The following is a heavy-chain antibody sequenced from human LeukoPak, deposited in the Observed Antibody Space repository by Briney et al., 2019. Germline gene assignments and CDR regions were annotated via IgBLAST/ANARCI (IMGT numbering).Heavy chain of an antibody. D-gene: IGHD1-26*01. J-gene: IGHJ4*02. CDR2: INPNSGNT. CDR3: ARGPKWSGSYYYFDF. V-gene: IGHV1-8*01. CDR1: GFTFPSSD. Sequence: GSVRLSCTASGFTFPSSDITWVRQATGQGLEWMGWINPNSGNTGYAQKFQGRVTITRNTSITTAYMELSSLRSEDTAVYFCARGPKWSGSYYYFDFWGQGTLVTVSS.